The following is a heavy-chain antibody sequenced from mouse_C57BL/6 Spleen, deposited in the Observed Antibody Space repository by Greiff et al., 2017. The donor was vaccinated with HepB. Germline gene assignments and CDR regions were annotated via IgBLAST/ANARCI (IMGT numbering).Heavy chain of an antibody. CDR1: GYTFTSYW. J-gene: IGHJ3*01. CDR2: IDPNSGGT. V-gene: IGHV1-72*01. CDR3: AREGGWDEIRGFAY. Sequence: LVESGAELVKPGASVKLSCKASGYTFTSYWMHWVKQRPGRGLEWIGRIDPNSGGTKYNEKFKSKATLTVDKPSSTAYMQLSSLTSEDSAVYYCAREGGWDEIRGFAYWGQGTLVTVSA. D-gene: IGHD4-1*01.